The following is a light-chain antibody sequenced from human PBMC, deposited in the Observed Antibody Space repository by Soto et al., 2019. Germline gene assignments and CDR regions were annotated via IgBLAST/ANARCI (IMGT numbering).Light chain of an antibody. CDR2: GAS. CDR3: QQYVTSPMYA. Sequence: EIVLTQSPGTLSLSPGERATLSCRASQSVRGSYVAWYQQKPGQAPRLLIYGASSRATGIPDRFSGSGSGTDFTLTIRRLEPEDFALYFCQQYVTSPMYAFGQGTKLEIK. CDR1: QSVRGSY. V-gene: IGKV3-20*01. J-gene: IGKJ2*01.